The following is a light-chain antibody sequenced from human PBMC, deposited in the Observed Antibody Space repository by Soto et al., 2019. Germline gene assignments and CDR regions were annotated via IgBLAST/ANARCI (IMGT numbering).Light chain of an antibody. CDR2: KAS. CDR3: QQYNSYSQA. J-gene: IGKJ1*01. Sequence: DIQMTKSPSTLSASVGDRVTITCRASQSISSWLAWYQQKPVKAPKLLIYKASTLKSGVPSRFSGSGSGTEFTLTISSLQPDDFATYYCQQYNSYSQAFGQGSNVDVK. V-gene: IGKV1-5*03. CDR1: QSISSW.